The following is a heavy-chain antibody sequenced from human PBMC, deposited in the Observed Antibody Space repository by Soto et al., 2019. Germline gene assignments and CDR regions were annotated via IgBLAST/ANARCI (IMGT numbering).Heavy chain of an antibody. Sequence: HPGGSLRLSCAASGFTFSSYGMHWVRQAPGKGLEWVAVISYDGSNKYYADSVKGRFTISRDNSKNTLYLQMNSLRAEDTAVYYCANPAQDYYYDLYGMDVWGQGTTVTVSS. CDR1: GFTFSSYG. J-gene: IGHJ6*01. V-gene: IGHV3-30*18. D-gene: IGHD3-22*01. CDR3: ANPAQDYYYDLYGMDV. CDR2: ISYDGSNK.